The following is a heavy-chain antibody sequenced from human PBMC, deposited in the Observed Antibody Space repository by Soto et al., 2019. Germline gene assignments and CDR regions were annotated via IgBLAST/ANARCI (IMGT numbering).Heavy chain of an antibody. J-gene: IGHJ4*02. D-gene: IGHD3-3*01. V-gene: IGHV3-11*06. Sequence: LRLSCAGSGFTFSDYFITWIRQAPGKGLEWISYINNDATYRKYADSVKGRFTVSRDNAKNSVFLQMNSLRPEDTALYYCGKGDTIFGVVDDWGPGTLVTVSS. CDR1: GFTFSDYF. CDR2: INNDATYR. CDR3: GKGDTIFGVVDD.